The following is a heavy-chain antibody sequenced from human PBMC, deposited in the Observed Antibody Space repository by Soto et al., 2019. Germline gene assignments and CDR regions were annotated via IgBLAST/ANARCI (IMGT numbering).Heavy chain of an antibody. Sequence: ASVKVSCKASGGTFTDLGLHWVRQAPGQGLEWMGGIIPIFGTPNYAQKFQGRVIITADEFTSTAHMELSSLRSEDTAVYYCARGWDHYDSSGLLTWFDPWGQGTMITVSS. CDR3: ARGWDHYDSSGLLTWFDP. J-gene: IGHJ5*02. V-gene: IGHV1-69*13. D-gene: IGHD3-22*01. CDR2: IIPIFGTP. CDR1: GGTFTDLG.